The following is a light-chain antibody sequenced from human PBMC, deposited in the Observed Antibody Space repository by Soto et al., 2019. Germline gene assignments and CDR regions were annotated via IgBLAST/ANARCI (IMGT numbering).Light chain of an antibody. J-gene: IGKJ5*01. Sequence: EIVMTQSPATRSVSPGERATLSCRASQSVSSNLAWYQQKPGQAPRLLLYGASTRATGIPVRISGSGSGTEFTLTISSLQSEDFAVYYCQQYNNWPTITFGQGTRLEIK. CDR1: QSVSSN. CDR2: GAS. CDR3: QQYNNWPTIT. V-gene: IGKV3-15*01.